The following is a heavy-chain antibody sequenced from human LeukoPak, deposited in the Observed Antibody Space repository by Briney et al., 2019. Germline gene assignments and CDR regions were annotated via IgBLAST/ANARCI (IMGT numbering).Heavy chain of an antibody. V-gene: IGHV5-51*01. J-gene: IGHJ4*02. D-gene: IGHD3-10*01. CDR3: ARMPFTMVRGVPYYFDY. Sequence: GESLKISCKGSGYSFTSYWIGWVRQMPGRGLEWMGIIYPGDSDTRYSPSFQGQVTISADKSISTAYLQWSSLKASDTAMYYCARMPFTMVRGVPYYFDYWGQGTLVTVSS. CDR2: IYPGDSDT. CDR1: GYSFTSYW.